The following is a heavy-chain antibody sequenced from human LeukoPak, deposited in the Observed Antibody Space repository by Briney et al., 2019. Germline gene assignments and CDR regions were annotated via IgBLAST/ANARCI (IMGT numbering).Heavy chain of an antibody. CDR1: GYTFTSYY. J-gene: IGHJ4*02. CDR2: INPSGGST. V-gene: IGHV1-46*01. D-gene: IGHD3-22*01. CDR3: ARDWPSVTGGYYGSQFDY. Sequence: GASVKVSCKASGYTFTSYYMHWVRQAPGQGLEWMGIINPSGGSTSYAQKFQGRVTMTRDTSTSTVYMELSSLRSEDTAVYYCARDWPSVTGGYYGSQFDYWGQGTLVTVSS.